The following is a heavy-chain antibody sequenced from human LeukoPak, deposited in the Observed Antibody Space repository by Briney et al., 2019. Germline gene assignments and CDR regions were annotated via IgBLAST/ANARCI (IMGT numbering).Heavy chain of an antibody. V-gene: IGHV1-69*13. CDR2: IIPIFGTA. J-gene: IGHJ4*02. CDR3: ARVSQLWSPFDY. D-gene: IGHD5-18*01. Sequence: GASVKVSCKASGGTFSSYAISWVRQAPGQGLEWMGGIIPIFGTANYAQKFQGRVTITADESTSTAYMELSSLRSDDTAVYYCARVSQLWSPFDYWGQGTLVTVSS. CDR1: GGTFSSYA.